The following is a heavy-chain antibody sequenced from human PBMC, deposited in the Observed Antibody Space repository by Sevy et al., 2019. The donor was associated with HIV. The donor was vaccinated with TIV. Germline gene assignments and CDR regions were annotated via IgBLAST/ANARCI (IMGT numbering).Heavy chain of an antibody. Sequence: GSLRLSCAASGFTFSSYAMSWVRQAPGKGLEWVSAISGSGGSTYYADSVKGRFTISRDNSKNTLYLQMNSLRAEDTAVYYCAKFLVGATTDYYYYGMDVWGQGTTVTVSS. CDR3: AKFLVGATTDYYYYGMDV. J-gene: IGHJ6*02. D-gene: IGHD1-26*01. CDR2: ISGSGGST. CDR1: GFTFSSYA. V-gene: IGHV3-23*01.